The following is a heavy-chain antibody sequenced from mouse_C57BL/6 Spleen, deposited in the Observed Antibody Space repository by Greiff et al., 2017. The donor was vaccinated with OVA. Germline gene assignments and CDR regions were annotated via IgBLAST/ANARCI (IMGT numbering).Heavy chain of an antibody. J-gene: IGHJ2*01. CDR3: ARSITTEGDFDY. Sequence: VQLQQSGAELVRPGASVKLSCKASGYTFTDYYINWVKQRPGQGLEWIARIYPGSGNTYYNEKFKGKATLTAEKSCSTAYMQLSSLTSEDSAVYFCARSITTEGDFDYWGQGTTLTVSS. D-gene: IGHD1-1*01. CDR1: GYTFTDYY. CDR2: IYPGSGNT. V-gene: IGHV1-76*01.